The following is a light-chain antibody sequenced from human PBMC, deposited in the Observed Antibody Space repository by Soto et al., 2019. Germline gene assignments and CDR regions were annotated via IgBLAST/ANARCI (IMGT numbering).Light chain of an antibody. Sequence: EVVLTQSPATLSVSPGERATLSCRASETVATNLAWYQQKPGQAPRLLISGASTRAAGISDRFRGSGSGTEFTLAISSLWSEDFAIYYCPQYFEWPPMTFGQGTKVEI. CDR1: ETVATN. J-gene: IGKJ1*01. CDR3: PQYFEWPPMT. V-gene: IGKV3-15*01. CDR2: GAS.